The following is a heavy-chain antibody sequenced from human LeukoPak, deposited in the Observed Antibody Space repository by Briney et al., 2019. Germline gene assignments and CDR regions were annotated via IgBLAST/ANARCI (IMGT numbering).Heavy chain of an antibody. CDR3: ARAYSSSSFADY. CDR2: INHSGST. CDR1: GGSFSGYY. Sequence: SETQSLTCAVYGGSFSGYYWSWIRQPPGKGLEWIGEINHSGSTNYNPSLKSRVTISVDTSKNQFSLKLSSVTAADTAVYYCARAYSSSSFADYWGQGTLVTVSS. D-gene: IGHD6-6*01. J-gene: IGHJ4*02. V-gene: IGHV4-34*01.